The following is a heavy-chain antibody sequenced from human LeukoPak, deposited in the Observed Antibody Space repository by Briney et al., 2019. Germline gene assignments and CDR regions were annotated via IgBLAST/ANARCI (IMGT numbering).Heavy chain of an antibody. CDR1: GYTFTSYY. J-gene: IGHJ4*02. CDR2: MNPNSGNT. Sequence: GASVKVSCKASGYTFTSYYMHWVRQATGQGLEWMGWMNPNSGNTGYAQKFQGRVTMTRNTSISTAYMELSSLRSEDTAVYYCATPAYDSSAAPRNWGQGTLVTVSS. D-gene: IGHD3-22*01. CDR3: ATPAYDSSAAPRN. V-gene: IGHV1-8*02.